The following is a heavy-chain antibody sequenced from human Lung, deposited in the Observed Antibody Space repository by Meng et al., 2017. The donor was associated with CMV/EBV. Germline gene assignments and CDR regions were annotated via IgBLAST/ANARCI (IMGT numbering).Heavy chain of an antibody. J-gene: IGHJ5*02. D-gene: IGHD2-2*02. V-gene: IGHV4-39*07. Sequence: LXCTVSGGSISSSSYYWGWIRQPPGKGLEWIGSIYYSGSTYYNPSLKSRVTISVDTSKNQFSLKLSSVTAADTAVYYCARDLKSYCSSTSCYINWFAPWG. CDR2: IYYSGST. CDR3: ARDLKSYCSSTSCYINWFAP. CDR1: GGSISSSSYY.